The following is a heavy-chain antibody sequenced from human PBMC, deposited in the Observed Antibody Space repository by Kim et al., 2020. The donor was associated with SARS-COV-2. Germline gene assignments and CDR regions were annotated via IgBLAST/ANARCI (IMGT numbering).Heavy chain of an antibody. Sequence: GGSLRLSCAVSGLTFRDYGMSWVRQAPGKRLEWVANIKQDGSERNYVDSVKGRFTISRDNDKNSLYLQMNSLRDEDTALYYCARDLTVSTRGFDYWGQGTLVTVSS. J-gene: IGHJ4*02. CDR3: ARDLTVSTRGFDY. CDR1: GLTFRDYG. V-gene: IGHV3-7*05. CDR2: IKQDGSER. D-gene: IGHD4-17*01.